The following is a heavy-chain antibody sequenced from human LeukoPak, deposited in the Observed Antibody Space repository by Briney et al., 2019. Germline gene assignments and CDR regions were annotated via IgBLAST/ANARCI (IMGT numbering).Heavy chain of an antibody. Sequence: ASVKVSCKASGYTFTSYGISWVRQAPGQGLEWMGWISAYNGNTNYAQKLQGRVTMTTDTSTSTAYMELSSLRSEDTAVYYCAREAGIGSGWYAFDYWGQGTLVTVSS. V-gene: IGHV1-18*01. D-gene: IGHD6-19*01. J-gene: IGHJ4*02. CDR2: ISAYNGNT. CDR1: GYTFTSYG. CDR3: AREAGIGSGWYAFDY.